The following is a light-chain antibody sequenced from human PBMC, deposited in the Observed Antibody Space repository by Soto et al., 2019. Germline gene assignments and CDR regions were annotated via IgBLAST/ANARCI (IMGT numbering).Light chain of an antibody. J-gene: IGLJ2*01. CDR2: EGS. CDR3: SSYSSSGTLV. CDR1: SSDVGSYNL. V-gene: IGLV2-23*01. Sequence: QSVLTQPASVSGSPGQSITISCAGTSSDVGSYNLVSWYQQYPGKAPKVMIYEGSKRPSGLSNRFSASKSGNTASLTISGLQAEDEADYFCSSYSSSGTLVFGGGTKLTVL.